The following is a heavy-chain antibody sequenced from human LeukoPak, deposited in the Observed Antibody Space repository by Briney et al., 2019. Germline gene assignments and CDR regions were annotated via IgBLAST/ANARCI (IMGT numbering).Heavy chain of an antibody. Sequence: PGGSLRLSCGTSGFTFSSYWMTWVRQAPGKGLEWVANIKHDGSEKYYVDSVEGRFIISRDNVENSLHVQMNSLGAEDTAVYYCARELASGDWGQGTLVTVSS. CDR1: GFTFSSYW. V-gene: IGHV3-7*05. CDR2: IKHDGSEK. D-gene: IGHD6-13*01. CDR3: ARELASGD. J-gene: IGHJ4*02.